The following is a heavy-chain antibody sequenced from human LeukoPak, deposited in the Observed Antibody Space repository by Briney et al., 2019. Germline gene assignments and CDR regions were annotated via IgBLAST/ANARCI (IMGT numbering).Heavy chain of an antibody. Sequence: KPSETLSLTCAVYGGSFSDYYWNWLRQPPGKGLEWIGEINQSGTTNYNPSLKSRLTISLDTSKNHFSLKLTSAPAPDTALSYCAGGATPGVFWGQGILVTVSA. J-gene: IGHJ4*02. CDR3: AGGATPGVF. CDR2: INQSGTT. V-gene: IGHV4-34*01. D-gene: IGHD3-10*01. CDR1: GGSFSDYY.